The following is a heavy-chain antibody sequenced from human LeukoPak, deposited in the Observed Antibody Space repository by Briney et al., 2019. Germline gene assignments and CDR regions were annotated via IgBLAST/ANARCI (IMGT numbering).Heavy chain of an antibody. J-gene: IGHJ4*02. Sequence: SETLSHTCAVYGGSFSGYYWSWIRQPPGKGLEWIGEINHSGSTNYNPSLKSRVTISVDTSKNQFSLKLSSVTAADTAVYYCARGRFGETYWGQGTLVTVSS. CDR3: ARGRFGETY. D-gene: IGHD3-10*01. CDR1: GGSFSGYY. V-gene: IGHV4-34*01. CDR2: INHSGST.